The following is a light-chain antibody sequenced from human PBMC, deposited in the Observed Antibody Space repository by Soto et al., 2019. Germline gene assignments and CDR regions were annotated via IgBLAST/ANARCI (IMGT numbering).Light chain of an antibody. Sequence: QSVLTQPASVSGSPGQSITIPCTGTSSDVGGYNYVSWYQLHPGKAPKLMVYAVSNRPSGVSNRFSGSKSGNTASLTISGLQAEDEADYYCSSYTSSTAYVFGTGTKLTVL. V-gene: IGLV2-14*01. CDR1: SSDVGGYNY. CDR3: SSYTSSTAYV. J-gene: IGLJ1*01. CDR2: AVS.